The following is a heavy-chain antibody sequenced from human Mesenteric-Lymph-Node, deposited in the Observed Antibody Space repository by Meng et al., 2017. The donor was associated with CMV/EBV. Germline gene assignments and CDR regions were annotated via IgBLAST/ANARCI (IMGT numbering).Heavy chain of an antibody. CDR3: ARDLYYGDPAAFDL. CDR1: GFTFSTYG. CDR2: IQYDGNNN. Sequence: GESLKISCAASGFTFSTYGMHWVRQAPGKGLEWVAFIQYDGNNNYCTDSVKGRFTISRDNAKNSLYLQMDSLRAEDTAVYYCARDLYYGDPAAFDLWGQGTMVTVSS. D-gene: IGHD4-17*01. J-gene: IGHJ3*01. V-gene: IGHV3-30*02.